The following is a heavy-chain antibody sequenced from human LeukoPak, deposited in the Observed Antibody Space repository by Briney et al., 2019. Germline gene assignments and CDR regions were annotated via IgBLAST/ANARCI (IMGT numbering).Heavy chain of an antibody. V-gene: IGHV3-30*03. CDR2: LSYDGSNE. CDR1: GLPFSSYG. J-gene: IGHJ4*02. Sequence: GGSLRLSCAASGLPFSSYGMHWVRQAPGKGLEWVAVLSYDGSNEYYADSVKGRFTISRDNSKNTLYLQMSSLRAEDTAVYYCARDPSSWYFDYWGQGTLVTVSS. CDR3: ARDPSSWYFDY. D-gene: IGHD6-13*01.